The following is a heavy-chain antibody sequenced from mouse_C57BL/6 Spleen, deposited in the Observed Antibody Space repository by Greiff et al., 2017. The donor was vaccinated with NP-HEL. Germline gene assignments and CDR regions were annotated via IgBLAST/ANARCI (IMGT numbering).Heavy chain of an antibody. D-gene: IGHD1-1*01. Sequence: EVHLVESGGGLVQPGGSLKLSCAASGFTFSDYYMYWVRQTPEKRLEWVAYISNGGGSTYYPDTVKGRFTISRDNAKNTLYLQMSRLKSEDTAMYYCARQGGYGFPAWFAYWGQGTLVTVSA. J-gene: IGHJ3*01. V-gene: IGHV5-12*01. CDR2: ISNGGGST. CDR1: GFTFSDYY. CDR3: ARQGGYGFPAWFAY.